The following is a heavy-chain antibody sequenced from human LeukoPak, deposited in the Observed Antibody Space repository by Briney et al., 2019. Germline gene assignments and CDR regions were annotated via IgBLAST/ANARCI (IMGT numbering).Heavy chain of an antibody. V-gene: IGHV3-23*01. J-gene: IGHJ4*02. D-gene: IGHD4-17*01. CDR1: GFTFSSYA. Sequence: PGGSLRLSCAASGFTFSSYAMSWVRQAPGKGLEWVSAISGSGGSTYYADSVKGRFTISRDNSKNTLYLQMNSLRAEDTAVYYCEKDRDPTYGDYVPGDYWGQGTLVTVSS. CDR3: EKDRDPTYGDYVPGDY. CDR2: ISGSGGST.